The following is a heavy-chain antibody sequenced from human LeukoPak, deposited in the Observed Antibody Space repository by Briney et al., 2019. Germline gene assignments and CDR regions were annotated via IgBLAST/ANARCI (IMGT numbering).Heavy chain of an antibody. CDR2: IYYSGST. D-gene: IGHD2-15*01. J-gene: IGHJ6*02. V-gene: IGHV4-59*08. CDR3: ATYCSGGSCYSDYYGMDV. CDR1: GGSISSYY. Sequence: SETLSLTCTVSGGSISSYYWSWIRQPPGKGLEWIGYIYYSGSTNYNPSLKSRVTISVDTSKNQFSLKLSSVTAADTAVYYCATYCSGGSCYSDYYGMDVWGQGTTVTVSS.